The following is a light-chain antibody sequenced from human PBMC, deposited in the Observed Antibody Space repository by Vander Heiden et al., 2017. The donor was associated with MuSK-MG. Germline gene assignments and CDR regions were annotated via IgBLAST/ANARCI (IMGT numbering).Light chain of an antibody. CDR1: QSLRNTY. Sequence: EIVLTQSPGTLSLSPGERATLSCRASQSLRNTYLAWYQQKPGQAPRLLIYGASNRAAGIPDRFSGSGSGTDFTLTIRRLEPEDFAVYYCQQDCSSLTFGGGTKVEIK. CDR2: GAS. V-gene: IGKV3-20*01. CDR3: QQDCSSLT. J-gene: IGKJ4*01.